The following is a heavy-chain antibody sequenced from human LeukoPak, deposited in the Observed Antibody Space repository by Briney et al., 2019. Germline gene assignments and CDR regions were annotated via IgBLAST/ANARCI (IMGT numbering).Heavy chain of an antibody. Sequence: ASVKVSCKASGYTFSDYYMQWVRQAPGQGLEWMGWINPNSGDTNYAQKFQGRVTMTRDTSITTAYMELSRLRSDDTAVYYCARDHWKYNNWFDPWCPGTLVTVSS. V-gene: IGHV1-2*02. CDR2: INPNSGDT. J-gene: IGHJ5*02. CDR3: ARDHWKYNNWFDP. CDR1: GYTFSDYY. D-gene: IGHD1-7*01.